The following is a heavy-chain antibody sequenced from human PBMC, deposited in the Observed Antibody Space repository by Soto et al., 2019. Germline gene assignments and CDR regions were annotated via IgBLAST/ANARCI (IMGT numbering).Heavy chain of an antibody. D-gene: IGHD1-7*01. CDR2: FDPEDGET. CDR3: TTSLELPLGTDV. J-gene: IGHJ6*02. Sequence: ASVKVSCKVSGYTLTELSMHWVRQAPGKGLEWMGSFDPEDGETIYTQTFQGRLTLTGDTSTDTAHMELSRLRSEDTAVYYCTTSLELPLGTDVWGQGTTVTVSS. CDR1: GYTLTELS. V-gene: IGHV1-24*01.